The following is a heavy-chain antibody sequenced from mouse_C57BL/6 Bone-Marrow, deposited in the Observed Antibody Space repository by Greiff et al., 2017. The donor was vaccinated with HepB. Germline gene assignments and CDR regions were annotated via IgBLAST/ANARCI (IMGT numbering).Heavy chain of an antibody. Sequence: VQLQQPGAELVKPGASVKLSCKASGYTFTSYWMQWVKQRPGQGLEWIGEIDPSDSYTNYNQKFKGKATLTVDTSSSTAYMQLSSLTSEDSAVYYCARELNTTVVEYFDVWGTGTTVTVSS. CDR3: ARELNTTVVEYFDV. J-gene: IGHJ1*03. CDR2: IDPSDSYT. D-gene: IGHD1-1*01. V-gene: IGHV1-50*01. CDR1: GYTFTSYW.